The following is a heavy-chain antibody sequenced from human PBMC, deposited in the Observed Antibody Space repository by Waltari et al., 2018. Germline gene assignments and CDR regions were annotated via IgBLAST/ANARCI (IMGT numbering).Heavy chain of an antibody. V-gene: IGHV1-69*05. CDR3: ARVPYWGVPGAFDI. J-gene: IGHJ3*02. Sequence: QVQLVQSGAAVKKPGSSVKVSCKASGGTFSSYAISWVRQAPGPGLEWMGGSIPIFGTANYAQKFQGRVTITTDESTSTAYMELSSLRSEDTAVYYCARVPYWGVPGAFDIWGQGTMVTVSS. D-gene: IGHD7-27*01. CDR1: GGTFSSYA. CDR2: SIPIFGTA.